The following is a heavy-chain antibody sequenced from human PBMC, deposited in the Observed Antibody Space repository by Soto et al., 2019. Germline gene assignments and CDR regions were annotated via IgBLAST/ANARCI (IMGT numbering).Heavy chain of an antibody. V-gene: IGHV4-30-4*01. Sequence: SETLSLTCTVSGGSISSGDYYWSWIRQPPGKGLEWIGNIYYSGSTYYNPSLKSRVTISVDTSKNQFSLKLTSVTAADTAVYYCARVRRYYDSSGYYYFSNFHDWAQGTLVTVSS. J-gene: IGHJ4*02. CDR3: ARVRRYYDSSGYYYFSNFHD. CDR2: IYYSGST. D-gene: IGHD3-22*01. CDR1: GGSISSGDYY.